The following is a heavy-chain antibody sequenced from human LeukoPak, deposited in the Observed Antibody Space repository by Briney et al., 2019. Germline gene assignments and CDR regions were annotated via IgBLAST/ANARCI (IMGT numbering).Heavy chain of an antibody. D-gene: IGHD6-19*01. V-gene: IGHV4-59*01. CDR3: ARAESSGWYWFDP. J-gene: IGHJ5*02. CDR1: CGSLSSYY. CDR2: IYYSGST. Sequence: SETPSPPCTVSCGSLSSYYWRWVPEPPGEGPEWIGYIYYSGSTNYNPSLKSRVTISVDTSKNQFSLKLSSVTAADTAVYYCARAESSGWYWFDPWGQGTLVTVSS.